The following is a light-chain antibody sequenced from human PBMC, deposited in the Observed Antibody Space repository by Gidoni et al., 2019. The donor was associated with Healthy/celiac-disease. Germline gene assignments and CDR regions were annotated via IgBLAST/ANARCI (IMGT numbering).Light chain of an antibody. V-gene: IGKV1-39*01. CDR3: QQSYSTPWT. J-gene: IGKJ1*01. Sequence: DIQMTQSPSSLSASVGDRVTITCRASQSISSYLNWYQQKPGKAPKLLIYAASSLQSGVPSRFSGSGSGTDFTLTISSLQPEDFATYYCQQSYSTPWTCXXXTKVEIK. CDR2: AAS. CDR1: QSISSY.